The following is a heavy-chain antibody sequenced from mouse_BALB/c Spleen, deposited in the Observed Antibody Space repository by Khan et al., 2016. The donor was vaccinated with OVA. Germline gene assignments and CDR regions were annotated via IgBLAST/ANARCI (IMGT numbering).Heavy chain of an antibody. V-gene: IGHV2-2*02. CDR3: ARNYDYDEGLAY. CDR1: GFSLSTYG. D-gene: IGHD2-4*01. CDR2: IWSGGST. Sequence: QVQLKQSGPGLVQPSQSLSITCTVSGFSLSTYGVHWVRQSPGKGLEWVGVIWSGGSTDYNAAFISRLSISKDNSKSQVFFKMNSLQVNDTVIYYCARNYDYDEGLAYWGQGTLVTVSA. J-gene: IGHJ3*01.